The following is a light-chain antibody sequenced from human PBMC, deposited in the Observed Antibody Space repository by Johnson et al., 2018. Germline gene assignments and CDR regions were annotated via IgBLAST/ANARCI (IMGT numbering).Light chain of an antibody. Sequence: QSVLTQPPSVSAAPGQKVTISCSGSSSNIGNNYVSWYQQLPGTATKLLIYDNNKRPSGIPDRFSGSTSGTSATLGITGLQTGDEADYYCGAWDSSLSAGNVFGTGTKVTVL. CDR1: SSNIGNNY. CDR2: DNN. V-gene: IGLV1-51*01. CDR3: GAWDSSLSAGNV. J-gene: IGLJ1*01.